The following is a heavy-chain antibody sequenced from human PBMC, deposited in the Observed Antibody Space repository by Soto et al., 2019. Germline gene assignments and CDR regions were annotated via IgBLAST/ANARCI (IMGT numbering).Heavy chain of an antibody. CDR2: ISAYNGNT. D-gene: IGHD3-3*01. J-gene: IGHJ6*02. CDR1: GYTFTSYG. V-gene: IGHV1-18*01. CDR3: ARREKYYDFWSGYTEMDV. Sequence: ASVKVSCKASGYTFTSYGISWVRQAPGRGLEWMGWISAYNGNTNYAQKLQGRVTMTTDTSTSTAYMELRSLRSDDTAVYYCARREKYYDFWSGYTEMDVWGQGTTVTVSS.